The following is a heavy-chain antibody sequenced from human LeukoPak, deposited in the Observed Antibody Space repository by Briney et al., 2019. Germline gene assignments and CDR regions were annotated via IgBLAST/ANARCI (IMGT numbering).Heavy chain of an antibody. Sequence: TSETLSLTCTVSGGSISSYYWSWIRQPPGGGLEWIGYIYYSGSTNYNPSLKSRVTISVDTSKNQFSLRLNSVTAADTAMYYCARSSEGRYYYDSSGYSYYYYYMDVWGKGATVTISS. J-gene: IGHJ6*03. CDR3: ARSSEGRYYYDSSGYSYYYYYMDV. CDR1: GGSISSYY. CDR2: IYYSGST. D-gene: IGHD3-22*01. V-gene: IGHV4-59*01.